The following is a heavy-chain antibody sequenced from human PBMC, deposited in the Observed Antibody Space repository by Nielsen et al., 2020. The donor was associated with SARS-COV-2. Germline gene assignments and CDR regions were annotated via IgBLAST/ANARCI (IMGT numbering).Heavy chain of an antibody. V-gene: IGHV3-15*01. D-gene: IGHD6-13*01. Sequence: GESLKISCAASGLTFTNTWMTWVRQAPGKGLEWVARIKRGTDGGTTDYAAPVKGRFTISRDDSKNTLYLQMNSLNTEDTAVYYCATQGGSSWWLVAYWGQGTLVTVSS. CDR3: ATQGGSSWWLVAY. CDR2: IKRGTDGGTT. CDR1: GLTFTNTW. J-gene: IGHJ4*02.